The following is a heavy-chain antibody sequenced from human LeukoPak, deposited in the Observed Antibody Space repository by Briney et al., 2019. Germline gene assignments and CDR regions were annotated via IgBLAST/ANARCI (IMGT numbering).Heavy chain of an antibody. D-gene: IGHD3-9*01. J-gene: IGHJ4*02. Sequence: PGGSLRLSCAASGFTFSSYSMNWVRQAPGKGLEWVSSISSSSSYIYYADSVKGRFTISRDNAKNSLYLQMNSLRAEDTAVYYCARFDSYYDILTGYDYWGQGTLVTVSS. CDR3: ARFDSYYDILTGYDY. CDR2: ISSSSSYI. V-gene: IGHV3-21*01. CDR1: GFTFSSYS.